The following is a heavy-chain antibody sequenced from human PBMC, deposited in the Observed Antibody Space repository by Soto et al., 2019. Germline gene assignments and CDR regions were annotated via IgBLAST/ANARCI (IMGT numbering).Heavy chain of an antibody. V-gene: IGHV3-23*01. D-gene: IGHD5-18*01. CDR3: AKDRIPAMAYFDY. CDR2: ISGSGGST. Sequence: PVGSLRLSCAASGFTFSSYAMSWVRQAPGKGLEWVSAISGSGGSTYYADSVKGRFTISRDNSKNTLYLQMNSLRAEDTAVYYCAKDRIPAMAYFDYWGQGTLVTVSS. J-gene: IGHJ4*02. CDR1: GFTFSSYA.